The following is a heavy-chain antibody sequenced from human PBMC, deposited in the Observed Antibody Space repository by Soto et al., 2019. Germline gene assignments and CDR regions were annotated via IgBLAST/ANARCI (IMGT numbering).Heavy chain of an antibody. J-gene: IGHJ6*02. CDR1: GFQFISYA. CDR2: ISGSGGST. V-gene: IGHV3-23*01. Sequence: GGSQTLSCAASGFQFISYAMNWVRKTPGKGLEWVSAISGSGGSTYYADSVKGRFTISRDNSKNTLYLQMNSLRAEDAAVYYCAKLLFGYYYYGMDVWGHGTTVTVS. D-gene: IGHD3-16*01. CDR3: AKLLFGYYYYGMDV.